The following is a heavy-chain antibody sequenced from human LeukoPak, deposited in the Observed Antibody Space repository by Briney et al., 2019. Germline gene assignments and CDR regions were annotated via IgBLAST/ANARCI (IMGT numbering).Heavy chain of an antibody. J-gene: IGHJ6*03. V-gene: IGHV4-59*11. D-gene: IGHD2-15*01. CDR2: ISNSGNT. CDR3: GRDALVGYFSYYYMDV. CDR1: GGSISSHY. Sequence: SSETLSLTCTVSGGSISSHYWTWIRQSPVKGLEWIGDISNSGNTSYNPSLKSRVTISIDTSKNQFSLKLSSVTAADTAVYYCGRDALVGYFSYYYMDVWGKGTTVTVSS.